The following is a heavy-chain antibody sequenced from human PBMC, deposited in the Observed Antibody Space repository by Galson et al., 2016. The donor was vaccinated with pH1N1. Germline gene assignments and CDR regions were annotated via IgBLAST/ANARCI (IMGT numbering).Heavy chain of an antibody. Sequence: PALVKPTQTLTLTCTFSGFSLSTNGVGVGWIRQPPGKALEWLAVIYWNDDKRYSPSLKSRLTITKDTSKNQVVLTMTSMDSVDTATYYCAHNNYGDYVNWFDPWGQGTLVTFAS. CDR2: IYWNDDK. CDR1: GFSLSTNGVG. J-gene: IGHJ5*02. D-gene: IGHD4-17*01. CDR3: AHNNYGDYVNWFDP. V-gene: IGHV2-5*01.